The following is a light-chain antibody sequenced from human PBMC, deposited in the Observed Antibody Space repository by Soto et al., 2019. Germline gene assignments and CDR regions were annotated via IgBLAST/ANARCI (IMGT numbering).Light chain of an antibody. Sequence: QSALTQPASVSGSPGQSITISCTRTSNDIGANNYVSWYQHHPGKAPKILIYEAANRPSGVSHRFSGSKSGSTASLTISGLQAEDEADYFCTSYTSTTTLVFGGGTKLTVL. CDR1: SNDIGANNY. CDR2: EAA. CDR3: TSYTSTTTLV. V-gene: IGLV2-14*01. J-gene: IGLJ2*01.